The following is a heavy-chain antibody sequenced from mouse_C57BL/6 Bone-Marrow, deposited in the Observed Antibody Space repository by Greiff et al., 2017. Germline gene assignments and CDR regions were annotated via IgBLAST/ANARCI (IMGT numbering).Heavy chain of an antibody. CDR1: GYTFTSYD. Sequence: VQLQQSGPELVKPGASVKLSCKASGYTFTSYDIHWVKQRPGQGLEWIGWLYPRDGSTKYNEKFKGKATLTVDTSSSTAYMELHSLTSEDSAVYFCATYGTLYFDYWGQGTTLTVSS. D-gene: IGHD1-1*01. V-gene: IGHV1-85*01. J-gene: IGHJ2*01. CDR3: ATYGTLYFDY. CDR2: LYPRDGST.